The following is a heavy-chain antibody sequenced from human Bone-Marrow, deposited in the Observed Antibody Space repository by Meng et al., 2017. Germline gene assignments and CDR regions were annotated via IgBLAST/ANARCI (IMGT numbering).Heavy chain of an antibody. J-gene: IGHJ4*02. D-gene: IGHD3-22*01. Sequence: GRLVESGGGLVKLGGALRVSCAASGFSFSNYAMTWGRQAPGKGLEWVSVISGSGGTTFYADSVKGRFTISRDNSKNTLYLQMNSLRAEDTAVYYCAKEDLSGFPSEWGQGTLVTVSS. V-gene: IGHV3-23*04. CDR1: GFSFSNYA. CDR3: AKEDLSGFPSE. CDR2: ISGSGGTT.